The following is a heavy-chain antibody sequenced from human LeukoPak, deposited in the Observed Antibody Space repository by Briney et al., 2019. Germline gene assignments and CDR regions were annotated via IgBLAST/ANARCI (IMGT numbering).Heavy chain of an antibody. CDR3: AKEKGDGLPFDY. CDR1: GFAFRNYG. CDR2: VNAKGDVT. J-gene: IGHJ4*02. V-gene: IGHV3-23*01. D-gene: IGHD5-24*01. Sequence: GGSLRLSCSASGFAFRNYGMAWVRQAPQEGLDFVSAVNAKGDVTFYADSVKGRFTMSRDNSKNTLYLQMNSLRAEDTAVYYCAKEKGDGLPFDYWGQGTLITVSS.